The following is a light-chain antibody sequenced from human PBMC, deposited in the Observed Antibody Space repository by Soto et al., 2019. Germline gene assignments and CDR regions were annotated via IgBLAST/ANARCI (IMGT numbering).Light chain of an antibody. CDR1: ESIHTF. CDR2: GAV. V-gene: IGKV1-39*01. Sequence: DIQMTQSPSSLSASVGDRVTLTCRASESIHTFLNWYQQKPGQYPNLLIYGAVTLQTGVPSRFTGSGSGTEFTLTISSLEPEDFATYYRQQSYSTPRTFGQGTKVDIK. J-gene: IGKJ1*01. CDR3: QQSYSTPRT.